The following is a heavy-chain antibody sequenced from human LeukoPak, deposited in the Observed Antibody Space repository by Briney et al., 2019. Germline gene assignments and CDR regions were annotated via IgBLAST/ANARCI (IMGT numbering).Heavy chain of an antibody. CDR1: GGSISSSSCY. D-gene: IGHD2-21*02. Sequence: SETLSLTCTVSGGSISSSSCYWGWIRQPPGKGLEWIGRIYYSGSTYYNPSLKSRVNISVDVSKNQFSLKLSSVTAADTAVYYCGSTAGSRGFDLWGRGTLVTVSS. CDR3: GSTAGSRGFDL. CDR2: IYYSGST. J-gene: IGHJ2*01. V-gene: IGHV4-39*01.